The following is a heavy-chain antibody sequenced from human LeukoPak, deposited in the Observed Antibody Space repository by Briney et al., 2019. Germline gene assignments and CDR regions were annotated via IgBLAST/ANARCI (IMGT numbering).Heavy chain of an antibody. CDR1: GFIFDDYA. CDR3: AKDRRPTVSGGYFDL. J-gene: IGHJ2*01. CDR2: ISWDGGST. Sequence: PGGSLRLSCAASGFIFDDYAIHWVRQAPGKGLEWVSLISWDGGSTYYADSVKGRFTVSRDNAKNSLYLRMNSLRAEDTALYYCAKDRRPTVSGGYFDLWGRGTLVIVSS. V-gene: IGHV3-43D*03. D-gene: IGHD3-10*01.